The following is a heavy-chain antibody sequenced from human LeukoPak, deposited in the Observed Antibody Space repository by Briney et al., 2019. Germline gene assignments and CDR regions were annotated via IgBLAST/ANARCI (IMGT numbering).Heavy chain of an antibody. D-gene: IGHD1-26*01. V-gene: IGHV4-39*01. CDR2: IFSGST. Sequence: PSETLSLTCMVSGDSISSSSNYWGWVPQPQGKGLEWIGSIFSGSTYYNPSLKSRVTISLNTSKTQLSLNLSSVTAADTAVYYCARQGERPGISAYWGQGTLVTVSS. CDR1: GDSISSSSNY. CDR3: ARQGERPGISAY. J-gene: IGHJ4*02.